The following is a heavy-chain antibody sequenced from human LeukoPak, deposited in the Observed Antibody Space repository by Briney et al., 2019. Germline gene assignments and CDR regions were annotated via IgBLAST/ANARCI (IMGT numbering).Heavy chain of an antibody. D-gene: IGHD3-3*01. Sequence: GGSLRLSCAASGFTFSNYDMNWVRQAPGKGLEWVSYISSSSSTIYYADSVKGRFTISRDDAKNSLYLQMNSLRAEDTAVYYCARVLRFLEWLSVDAFDIWGQGTMVTVSS. CDR2: ISSSSSTI. J-gene: IGHJ3*02. CDR3: ARVLRFLEWLSVDAFDI. CDR1: GFTFSNYD. V-gene: IGHV3-48*01.